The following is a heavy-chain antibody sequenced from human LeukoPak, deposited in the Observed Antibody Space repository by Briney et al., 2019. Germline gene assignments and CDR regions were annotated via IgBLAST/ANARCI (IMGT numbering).Heavy chain of an antibody. CDR2: ISGSGGRT. V-gene: IGHV3-23*01. J-gene: IGHJ4*02. D-gene: IGHD6-13*01. Sequence: GGSLRLPCAASGFTFSNYVINWVRQAPGKGLEWVSAISGSGGRTYFADSVKGRSTISRDNSKNTLYLQMNSLRAEDTAIYYCARGAISAAGTFDHWGQGTLVTVSS. CDR1: GFTFSNYV. CDR3: ARGAISAAGTFDH.